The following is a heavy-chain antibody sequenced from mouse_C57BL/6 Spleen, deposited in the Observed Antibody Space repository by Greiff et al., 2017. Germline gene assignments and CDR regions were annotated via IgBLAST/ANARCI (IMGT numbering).Heavy chain of an antibody. Sequence: QVQLQQPGAELVRPGSSVKLSCKASGYTFTSYWLDWVKQRPGQGLEWIGNIYPSDSETHYNQTFKDKATLTVDKSSSTASMQLSSLTSEDSAVYYCARDYGSSYGGFDVWGTGTTVTVSS. V-gene: IGHV1-61*01. CDR3: ARDYGSSYGGFDV. D-gene: IGHD1-1*01. CDR2: IYPSDSET. J-gene: IGHJ1*03. CDR1: GYTFTSYW.